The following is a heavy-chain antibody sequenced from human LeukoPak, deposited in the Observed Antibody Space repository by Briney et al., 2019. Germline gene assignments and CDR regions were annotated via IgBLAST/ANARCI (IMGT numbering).Heavy chain of an antibody. J-gene: IGHJ4*02. CDR1: GYTFTGYY. CDR2: INPNSGGT. Sequence: ASVKVSCKASGYTFTGYYMHWVRQAPGQGLEWMGWINPNSGGTNYAQKFQGRVTMTRDTSISTAYMELSRLRSDDTAVYYCARVYSSYGGNSGYYFDYWGQGTLVTVSS. V-gene: IGHV1-2*02. D-gene: IGHD4-17*01. CDR3: ARVYSSYGGNSGYYFDY.